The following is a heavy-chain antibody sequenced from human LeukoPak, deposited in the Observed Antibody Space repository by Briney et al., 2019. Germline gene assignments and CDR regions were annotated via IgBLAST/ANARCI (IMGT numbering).Heavy chain of an antibody. CDR3: ARNPLYNWNGHDYYYYYMDV. J-gene: IGHJ6*03. CDR1: GYTFTSYY. Sequence: ASVKVSCKASGYTFTSYYMHWVRQAPGQGLEWMGIINPSGGGTSYAQKFQGRVTMTRDMSTSTVYMELSSLRSEDTAVYYCARNPLYNWNGHDYYYYYMDVWGKGTTVTISS. V-gene: IGHV1-46*01. CDR2: INPSGGGT. D-gene: IGHD1-20*01.